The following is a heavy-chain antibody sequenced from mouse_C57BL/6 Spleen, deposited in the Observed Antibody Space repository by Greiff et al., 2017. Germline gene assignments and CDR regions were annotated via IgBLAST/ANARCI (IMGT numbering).Heavy chain of an antibody. CDR1: GYTFTSYW. J-gene: IGHJ2*01. D-gene: IGHD1-1*01. Sequence: QVQLKQPGAELVKPGASVKLSCKASGYTFTSYWMHWVKQRPGQGLEWIGMIHPNSGSTNYNEKFKSKATLTVDKSSSTAYMQLSSLTSEDSAVYYCARRDGYYGSSYGDYWGQGTTLTVSS. CDR3: ARRDGYYGSSYGDY. CDR2: IHPNSGST. V-gene: IGHV1-64*01.